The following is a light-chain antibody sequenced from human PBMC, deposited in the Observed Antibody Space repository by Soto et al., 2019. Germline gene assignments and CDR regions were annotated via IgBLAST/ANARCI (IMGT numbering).Light chain of an antibody. CDR1: QGISSW. J-gene: IGKJ5*01. CDR3: QQSYSIPPIT. Sequence: DIQMTQSPSTLSASVGDRVTITCRASQGISSWLAWYQQKPGKAPKLLXYGASSLQSGVPSRFSGSGSGTELTLTISSLQPEDFATYYCQQSYSIPPITFGQGTRLEIK. CDR2: GAS. V-gene: IGKV1-39*01.